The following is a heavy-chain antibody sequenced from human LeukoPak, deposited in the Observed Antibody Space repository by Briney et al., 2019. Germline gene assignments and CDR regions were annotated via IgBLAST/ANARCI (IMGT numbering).Heavy chain of an antibody. CDR3: ARGYSSGWYDAFDI. CDR2: IYHSGST. Sequence: SETLSLTCALSGYSISSGYYWGWIRQPPGKGMEWIGSIYHSGSTYYNPSLKSRVTISVDTSKNQFSLKLSSVTAADTAVYYCARGYSSGWYDAFDIWGQGTMVTFSS. CDR1: GYSISSGYY. J-gene: IGHJ3*02. V-gene: IGHV4-38-2*01. D-gene: IGHD6-19*01.